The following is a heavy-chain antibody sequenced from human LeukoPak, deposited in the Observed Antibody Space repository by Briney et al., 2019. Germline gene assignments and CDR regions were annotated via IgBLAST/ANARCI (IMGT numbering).Heavy chain of an antibody. CDR1: GGSFSGYY. CDR2: INHSGST. CDR3: ARGSVTTEASN. J-gene: IGHJ4*02. D-gene: IGHD4-17*01. Sequence: PSETLCLTCAVYGGSFSGYYWSWIRQPPGKGLEWIGEINHSGSTNYNPSLKSRVTISVDTSKNQFSLKLSSVTAADTAVYYCARGSVTTEASNWGQGTLVTVSS. V-gene: IGHV4-34*01.